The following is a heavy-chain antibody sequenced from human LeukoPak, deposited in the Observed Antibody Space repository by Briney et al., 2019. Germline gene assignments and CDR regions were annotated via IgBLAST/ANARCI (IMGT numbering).Heavy chain of an antibody. CDR3: ARYKYSGSSRLPLAT. V-gene: IGHV1-2*02. Sequence: ASVKVSCKASGYTFTDYYIHWVRQAPGQRPEWMGWINPKNGGTNYAPKFKGRFSMTRDTSISTIFMQATSLRSDDTAVYYCARYKYSGSSRLPLATWGQGTMVTVSS. CDR1: GYTFTDYY. D-gene: IGHD1-26*01. J-gene: IGHJ3*02. CDR2: INPKNGGT.